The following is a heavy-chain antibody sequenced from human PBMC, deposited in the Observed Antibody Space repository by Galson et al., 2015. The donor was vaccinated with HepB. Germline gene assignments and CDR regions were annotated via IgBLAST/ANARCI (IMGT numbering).Heavy chain of an antibody. CDR3: AGGEGYCSSTSCYGGFDY. CDR1: GFTFSSYS. D-gene: IGHD2-2*01. J-gene: IGHJ4*02. V-gene: IGHV3-21*01. Sequence: SLRLSCAASGFTFSSYSMNWVRQAPGKGLEWVSSISSSSSYIYYADSVKGRFTISRDNAKNSLYLQMNSLRAEDTAVYYCAGGEGYCSSTSCYGGFDYWGQGTLVTVSS. CDR2: ISSSSSYI.